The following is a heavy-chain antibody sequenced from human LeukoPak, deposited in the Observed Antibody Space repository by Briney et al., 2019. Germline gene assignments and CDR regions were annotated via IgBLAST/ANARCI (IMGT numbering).Heavy chain of an antibody. V-gene: IGHV3-21*01. D-gene: IGHD6-13*01. CDR3: AVIAAADYYYYYMDV. J-gene: IGHJ6*03. Sequence: GGSLRLSCAASGFTVSSNYMNWVRQAPGKGLEWVSSISSSSSYIYYADSVKGRFTISRDNAKNSLYLQMNSLRAEDTAVYYCAVIAAADYYYYYMDVWGKGTTVTVSS. CDR2: ISSSSSYI. CDR1: GFTVSSNY.